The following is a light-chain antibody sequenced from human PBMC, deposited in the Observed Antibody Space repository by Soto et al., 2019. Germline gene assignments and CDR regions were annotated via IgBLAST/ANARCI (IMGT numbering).Light chain of an antibody. CDR2: DVS. Sequence: DIQMTQAPSSLSASVGDRVTITCQASQDIRNHLNWYQHRPGKAPKLLIYDVSNLDTGVPSRFIGSRSGTDFTFTISSLQPEDVATYYCQHFYSLPRFTFGQGTKLQLK. J-gene: IGKJ2*01. CDR1: QDIRNH. CDR3: QHFYSLPRFT. V-gene: IGKV1-33*01.